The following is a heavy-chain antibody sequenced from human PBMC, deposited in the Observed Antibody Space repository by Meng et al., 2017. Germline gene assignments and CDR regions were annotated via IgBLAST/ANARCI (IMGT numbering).Heavy chain of an antibody. J-gene: IGHJ4*02. CDR2: IWYDGSNK. D-gene: IGHD3-16*01. CDR3: ARDSNRWGALKY. CDR1: GFTLSSYG. Sequence: GGSLRLSCAASGFTLSSYGMHWVRQAPGKGLEWVAVIWYDGSNKYYADSVKGRFTISRDNSKNTLYLQMNSLRAEDTAVYYCARDSNRWGALKYWGQGTLVTVSS. V-gene: IGHV3-33*01.